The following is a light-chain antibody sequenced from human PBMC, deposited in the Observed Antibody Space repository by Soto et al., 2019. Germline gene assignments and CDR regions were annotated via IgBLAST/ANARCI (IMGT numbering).Light chain of an antibody. CDR3: QQLHSYPFN. V-gene: IGKV1-39*01. CDR2: AAS. J-gene: IGKJ5*01. CDR1: QSMSSY. Sequence: IQITKSRSTLSPQVGDRATIPRRASQSMSSYLNWYQQKPGRAPKLLIYAASTLQSGGPSRYSGRESGTDCTHTINSQQPEYCATYYCQQLHSYPFNFGQGTQLDIK.